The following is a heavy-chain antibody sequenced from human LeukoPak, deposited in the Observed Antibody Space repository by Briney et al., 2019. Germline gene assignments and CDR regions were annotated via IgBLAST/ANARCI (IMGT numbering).Heavy chain of an antibody. CDR2: ISTYNGNT. D-gene: IGHD5-12*01. Sequence: ASVKVSCKAPGYTFTSYGISWGRQAPGQGLEWMGWISTYNGNTNYAQKLQGRVSMTTGTSTSTAYMELRSLRSDDTAVYYCARVRSGYSGYDKGTLDYWGQGTLVTVSS. CDR1: GYTFTSYG. V-gene: IGHV1-18*01. J-gene: IGHJ4*02. CDR3: ARVRSGYSGYDKGTLDY.